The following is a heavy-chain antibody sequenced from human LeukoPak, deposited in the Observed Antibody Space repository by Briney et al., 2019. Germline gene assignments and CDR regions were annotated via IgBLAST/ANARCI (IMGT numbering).Heavy chain of an antibody. CDR1: GGSFSGYY. J-gene: IGHJ5*02. CDR3: ARGSSSWYGDEGWFDP. V-gene: IGHV4-34*01. CDR2: INHSGST. Sequence: SETLSLTCAVYGGSFSGYYWSWIRQPPGKGLEWIGEINHSGSTNYNPSLKGRVTISVDTSKNQFSLKLSSVTAADTAVYYCARGSSSWYGDEGWFDPWGQGTLVTVSS. D-gene: IGHD6-13*01.